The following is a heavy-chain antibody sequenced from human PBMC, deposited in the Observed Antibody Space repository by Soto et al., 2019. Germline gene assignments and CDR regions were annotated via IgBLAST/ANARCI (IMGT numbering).Heavy chain of an antibody. CDR3: AKQRADYGSGSDTYYFDF. CDR1: GFTFSTYA. D-gene: IGHD3-10*01. J-gene: IGHJ4*02. V-gene: IGHV3-23*01. Sequence: EVQLLESGGGLVQPGGSLRLSCSTSGFTFSTYAMNWVRQAPGKGLEWVSALSGSGGTTYYADSVRGRFTISRDNSKNTLFLQMNSLRAEDTALYYCAKQRADYGSGSDTYYFDFWGQGTLVTVSS. CDR2: LSGSGGTT.